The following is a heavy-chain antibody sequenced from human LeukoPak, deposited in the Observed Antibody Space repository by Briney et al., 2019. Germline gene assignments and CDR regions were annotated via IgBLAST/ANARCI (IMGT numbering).Heavy chain of an antibody. CDR2: IKQDGSEK. Sequence: GGSLRLSCAASGFTLSSYWMSWVRQAPGRGLEWVANIKQDGSEKYSVDSVKGRLTISRDNAKNSLYLQMNSLRAEDMAVYYCARVSGVWGTYRLDYWGQGTLVTVSS. D-gene: IGHD3-16*02. CDR1: GFTLSSYW. J-gene: IGHJ4*02. V-gene: IGHV3-7*01. CDR3: ARVSGVWGTYRLDY.